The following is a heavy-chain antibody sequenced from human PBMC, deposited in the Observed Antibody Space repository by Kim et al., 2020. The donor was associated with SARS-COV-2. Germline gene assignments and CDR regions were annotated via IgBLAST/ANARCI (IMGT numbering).Heavy chain of an antibody. J-gene: IGHJ3*02. D-gene: IGHD1-1*01. Sequence: SVKGRFTISRDYSKNTAYLQMNSLQTEDTAVYYCTSVPETTLAFGDVFDIWGQGTMVTVSS. V-gene: IGHV3-73*01. CDR3: TSVPETTLAFGDVFDI.